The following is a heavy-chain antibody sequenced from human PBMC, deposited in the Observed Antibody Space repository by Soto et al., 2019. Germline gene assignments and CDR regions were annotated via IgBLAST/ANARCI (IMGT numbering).Heavy chain of an antibody. CDR2: IYYSGST. V-gene: IGHV4-31*03. CDR1: GGSISIGGNS. CDR3: ARGVLH. Sequence: QVQLQESGPGLVKPSQTLSLTCTVSGGSISIGGNSWSWTRQHPGKGLEWIGAIYYSGSTYYTPSFKSGVTISGDTYKTLFPLKLCSVTASDTIFYYCARGVLHCGPGTLGTVST. D-gene: IGHD2-8*01. J-gene: IGHJ4*02.